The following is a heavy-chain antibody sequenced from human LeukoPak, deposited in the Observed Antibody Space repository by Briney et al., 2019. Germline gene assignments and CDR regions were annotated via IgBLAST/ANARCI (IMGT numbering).Heavy chain of an antibody. CDR1: GYAFTGYY. CDR2: INPNSGGT. CDR3: IVATIWVFDY. D-gene: IGHD5-12*01. J-gene: IGHJ4*02. Sequence: ASVKVSCKASGYAFTGYYMHWVRQAPGQGLEWVGWINPNSGGTNYAQKFQGRVTMTRDTSISTAYMELSRLRSDDTAVYYCIVATIWVFDYWGQGTLVTVSS. V-gene: IGHV1-2*02.